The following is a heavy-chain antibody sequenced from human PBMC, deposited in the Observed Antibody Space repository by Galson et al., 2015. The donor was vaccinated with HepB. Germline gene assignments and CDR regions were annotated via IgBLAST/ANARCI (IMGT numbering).Heavy chain of an antibody. Sequence: SVKVSCKASGFAFPNSAVQWVRQARGQRLEWIGWIVVGSGNTNYAQNFQERVTITRDMSTSTAYMELSSLRSEDTAVYYCAAERGYSYGRGFGWFDPWGQGTLVTVSS. CDR3: AAERGYSYGRGFGWFDP. CDR2: IVVGSGNT. J-gene: IGHJ5*02. V-gene: IGHV1-58*01. CDR1: GFAFPNSA. D-gene: IGHD5-18*01.